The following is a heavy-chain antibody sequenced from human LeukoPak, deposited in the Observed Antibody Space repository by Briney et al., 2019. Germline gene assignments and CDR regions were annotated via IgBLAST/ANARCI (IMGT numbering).Heavy chain of an antibody. J-gene: IGHJ3*02. D-gene: IGHD1-1*01. V-gene: IGHV4-59*01. Sequence: SETLSLTCTVSGGSISSYYWSWIRQPPGKGLEWIGYIYYSGSTNYNPSLKSRVTISVDTSKNQFSLKLSSVTAADTAVYYCARGNWLAAAFVIWGQGTMVTVSS. CDR1: GGSISSYY. CDR3: ARGNWLAAAFVI. CDR2: IYYSGST.